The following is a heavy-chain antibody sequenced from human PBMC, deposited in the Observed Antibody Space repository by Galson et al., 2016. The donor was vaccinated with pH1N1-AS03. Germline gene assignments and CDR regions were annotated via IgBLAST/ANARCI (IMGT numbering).Heavy chain of an antibody. Sequence: SLRLSCAASGFTISNFGMLWVRQAPGQGLEWVAIIPFDGTNKYYADSVKGRFSISRDNSKNTLFLQMSALRAEDTAVYYCANDFNYDFWSGYSFHWGQGALVTVSS. CDR1: GFTISNFG. CDR3: ANDFNYDFWSGYSFH. CDR2: IPFDGTNK. V-gene: IGHV3-30*18. D-gene: IGHD3/OR15-3a*01. J-gene: IGHJ4*02.